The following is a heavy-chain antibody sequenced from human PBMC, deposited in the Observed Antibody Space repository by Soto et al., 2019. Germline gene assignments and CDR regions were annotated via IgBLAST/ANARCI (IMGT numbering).Heavy chain of an antibody. CDR3: ARSRRCSGGSCYRSFSNYYYYMDV. CDR2: IKQDGSEK. CDR1: GFTFSSYW. D-gene: IGHD2-15*01. V-gene: IGHV3-7*01. Sequence: GGSLRLSCAASGFTFSSYWMSWVRQAPGKGLEWVANIKQDGSEKYYVDSVKGRFTISRDNAKNSLYLQMNSLRAEDTAVYYCARSRRCSGGSCYRSFSNYYYYMDVWGKGTTVTVSS. J-gene: IGHJ6*03.